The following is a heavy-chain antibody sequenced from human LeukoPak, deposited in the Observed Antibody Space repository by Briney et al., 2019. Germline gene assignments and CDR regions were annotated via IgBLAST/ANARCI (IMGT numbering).Heavy chain of an antibody. Sequence: ASVKVSCKASGYTFTTHGIAWVRQAPGQGLEWMGWISAHNGNTNYAQSLQGRVTMTTDTSTNTAYMELRSPRSDDTVVYYCARDGYFDLWGRGTLVTVSS. CDR3: ARDGYFDL. CDR2: ISAHNGNT. CDR1: GYTFTTHG. J-gene: IGHJ2*01. V-gene: IGHV1-18*01.